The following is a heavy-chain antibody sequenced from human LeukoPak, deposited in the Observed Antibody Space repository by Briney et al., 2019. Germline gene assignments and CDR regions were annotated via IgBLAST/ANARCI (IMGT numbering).Heavy chain of an antibody. V-gene: IGHV3-53*01. CDR1: GFTVSSNS. CDR2: IYSDNT. D-gene: IGHD4/OR15-4a*01. CDR3: ARRAGAYSHPYDY. Sequence: GGALRLSCTVSGFTVSSNSMSWVRQAPGKGLELVSFIYSDNTHYSDSVKGRFTISRDNSKNTLYLQMNSLRAEDTAVYYCARRAGAYSHPYDYWGQGTLVTVSS. J-gene: IGHJ4*02.